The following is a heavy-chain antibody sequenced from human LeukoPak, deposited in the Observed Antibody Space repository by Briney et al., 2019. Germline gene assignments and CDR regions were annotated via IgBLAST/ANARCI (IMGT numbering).Heavy chain of an antibody. CDR3: ARDGASSGYYYGDY. J-gene: IGHJ4*02. CDR2: IYHSGST. CDR1: GYSISSGYY. V-gene: IGHV4-38-2*02. Sequence: PSETLSLTCTVSGYSISSGYYWGWIRQPPGKGLEWIGSIYHSGSTYYNPSLKSRVTISVDTSKNQFSLKLSSVTAADTAVYYCARDGASSGYYYGDYWGQGTLVTVSS. D-gene: IGHD3-22*01.